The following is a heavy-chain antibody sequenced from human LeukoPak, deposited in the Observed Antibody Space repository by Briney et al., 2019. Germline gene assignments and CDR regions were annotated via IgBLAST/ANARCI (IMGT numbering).Heavy chain of an antibody. D-gene: IGHD6-19*01. CDR3: ARRAVAGTKPFDY. CDR2: INHSGST. CDR1: GGSFSGYY. J-gene: IGHJ4*02. V-gene: IGHV4-34*01. Sequence: SETLSLTCAVYGGSFSGYYWSWIRQPPGKGLEWIGEINHSGSTNYNPSPKSRVTISVDTSKNQFSLKLSSVTAADTAVYYCARRAVAGTKPFDYWGQGILVTVSS.